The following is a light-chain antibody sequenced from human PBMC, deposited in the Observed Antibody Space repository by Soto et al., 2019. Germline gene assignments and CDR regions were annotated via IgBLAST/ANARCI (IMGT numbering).Light chain of an antibody. V-gene: IGLV2-23*02. CDR2: EVS. CDR1: SSDVGSYNF. Sequence: QSALTQPASVSRSPGQSITVSCTGTSSDVGSYNFVSWYQQHPGKAPKLMIYEVSKRPSGVSNRFSGSKSGNTASLTISGLQAEDEADYYCCSYAGSTIVVFGGGTKVTVL. J-gene: IGLJ2*01. CDR3: CSYAGSTIVV.